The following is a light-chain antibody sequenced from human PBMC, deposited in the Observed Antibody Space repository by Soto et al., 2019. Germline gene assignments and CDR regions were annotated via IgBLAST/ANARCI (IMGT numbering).Light chain of an antibody. CDR3: QQYDDLPIT. J-gene: IGKJ5*01. CDR1: QDISNY. CDR2: DAS. Sequence: DIQMTQSPSSLSASVGDRVTITCQASQDISNYLNWYQQKPGKAPKLLIYDASNLETGVPSRFSGSGSATDFTIPISSLQPEDIATDYCQQYDDLPITFGQGTRLEIK. V-gene: IGKV1-33*01.